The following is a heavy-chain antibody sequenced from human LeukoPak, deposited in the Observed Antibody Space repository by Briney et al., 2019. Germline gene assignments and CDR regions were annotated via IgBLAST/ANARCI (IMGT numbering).Heavy chain of an antibody. Sequence: PGGSLRLSCAASGFTFSSYSMNWVRQAPGKGLEWVSSISSSSSSYIYYADSVKGRFTISRDNAKNSLYLQMNSLRAEDTAVYYCARADRYSSSWYTGWGQGTLVTVSS. V-gene: IGHV3-21*01. CDR1: GFTFSSYS. D-gene: IGHD6-13*01. CDR3: ARADRYSSSWYTG. J-gene: IGHJ4*02. CDR2: ISSSSSSYI.